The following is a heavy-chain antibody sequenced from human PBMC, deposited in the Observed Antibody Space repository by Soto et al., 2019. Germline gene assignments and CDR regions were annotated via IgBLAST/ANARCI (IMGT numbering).Heavy chain of an antibody. J-gene: IGHJ4*02. CDR1: GFTFDDYA. Sequence: EVQLEESGGALVQPGRSLRLSCAASGFTFDDYAMYWVRQVLGKGLEWVSSISWNSGNIGYADSVKGRFTTSRGNAENSPLPPRNSLMPQGTALYYWIKSKGCVSYGTPFDYWGQGNLVTVSS. CDR2: ISWNSGNI. CDR3: IKSKGCVSYGTPFDY. V-gene: IGHV3-9*01. D-gene: IGHD2-15*01.